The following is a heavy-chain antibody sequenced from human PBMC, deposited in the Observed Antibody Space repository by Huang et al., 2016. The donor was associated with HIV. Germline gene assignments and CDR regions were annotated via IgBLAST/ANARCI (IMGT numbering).Heavy chain of an antibody. V-gene: IGHV4-59*01. CDR1: GASMNKFY. J-gene: IGHJ4*02. CDR3: ARSFPSGALDS. Sequence: QVRLRESGPALVKPSETLSLTCIVSGASMNKFYWSWIRQPPGKGLDWIGYIFHTGSTEYNPSLQSRLTISLDASRNHFSLDLTSVTPADTAVYYCARSFPSGALDSWGPGTLVSVSS. CDR2: IFHTGST.